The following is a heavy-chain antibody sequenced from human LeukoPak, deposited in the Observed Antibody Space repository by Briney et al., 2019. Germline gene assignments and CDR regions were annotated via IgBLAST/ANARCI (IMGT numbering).Heavy chain of an antibody. J-gene: IGHJ5*02. CDR1: GFTFSSYA. CDR2: ISGSGGTT. V-gene: IGHV3-23*01. CDR3: AKRRSSGWSRWFDP. Sequence: GGSLRLSCAASGFTFSSYAMSWVRQAPGKGLEWVSVISGSGGTTYYADSVKGRFTISRDNSKNTLYLHMNSLRAEDTAVYFCAKRRSSGWSRWFDPWGQGTLVTVSS. D-gene: IGHD6-19*01.